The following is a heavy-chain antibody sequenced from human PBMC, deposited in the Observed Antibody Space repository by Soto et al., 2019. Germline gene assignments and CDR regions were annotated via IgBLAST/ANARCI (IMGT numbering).Heavy chain of an antibody. CDR3: ARRAYIAAAGTGNYGMEV. CDR1: GYSFTSYW. D-gene: IGHD6-13*01. J-gene: IGHJ6*02. CDR2: IYPGDSDT. Sequence: PGESLKISCKGSGYSFTSYWIGWVRQMPGKGLEWMGIIYPGDSDTRYSPSFQGQVTISADKSISTAYLQWSSLKASDTAMYYCARRAYIAAAGTGNYGMEVWGQGTTVTVSS. V-gene: IGHV5-51*01.